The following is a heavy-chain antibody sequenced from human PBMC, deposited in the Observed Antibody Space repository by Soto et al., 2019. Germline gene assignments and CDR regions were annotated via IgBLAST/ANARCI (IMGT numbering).Heavy chain of an antibody. D-gene: IGHD4-17*01. V-gene: IGHV4-59*05. CDR1: GGSIRSYY. CDR3: ARPEVNGDYDGWFDP. Sequence: SETLSLTSTVSGGSIRSYYWSWIRQLPGKGLEWIGSIYYSGSTYYNPSLKSRVTISVDTSKNQFSLKLSSVTAADTAVYYCARPEVNGDYDGWFDPWGQGTLVTVSS. J-gene: IGHJ5*02. CDR2: IYYSGST.